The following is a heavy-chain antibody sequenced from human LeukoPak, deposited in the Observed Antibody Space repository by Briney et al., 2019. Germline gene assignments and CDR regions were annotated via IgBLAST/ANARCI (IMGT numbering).Heavy chain of an antibody. J-gene: IGHJ4*02. CDR3: ARNSGWYGSPFDY. V-gene: IGHV4-34*01. D-gene: IGHD6-19*01. CDR1: GGSFSGYY. CDR2: INHSGST. Sequence: PSETLSLTCAVYGGSFSGYYWSWIRQPPGKGLEWIGEINHSGSTNYNPSLKSRVTISVDTSKNQFSPKLSSVTAADTAVYYCARNSGWYGSPFDYWGQGTLVTVSS.